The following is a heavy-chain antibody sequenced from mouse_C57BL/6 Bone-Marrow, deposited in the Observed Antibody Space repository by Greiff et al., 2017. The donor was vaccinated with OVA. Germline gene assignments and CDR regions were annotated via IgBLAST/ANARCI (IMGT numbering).Heavy chain of an antibody. D-gene: IGHD1-1*01. CDR2: IDPNSGGT. CDR1: GYTFTSYW. J-gene: IGHJ1*03. Sequence: QVQLQQSGAELVKPGASVKLSCKASGYTFTSYWMHWVKQRPGRGLEWIGRIDPNSGGTKYNEKFKRKATLTVDKPSSTAYMQISILTSEDSAGYYCATGYYGSSPWYFDVWGTGTTVTVSA. V-gene: IGHV1-72*01. CDR3: ATGYYGSSPWYFDV.